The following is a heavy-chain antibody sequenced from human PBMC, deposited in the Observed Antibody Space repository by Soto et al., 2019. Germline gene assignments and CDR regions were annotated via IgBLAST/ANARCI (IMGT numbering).Heavy chain of an antibody. CDR3: ARGRSQRIQPDV. V-gene: IGHV1-8*01. CDR2: MNPNNGNT. J-gene: IGHJ6*04. CDR1: GYTFTSYD. D-gene: IGHD2-21*01. Sequence: ASVKVSCKTSGYTFTSYDINWVRQAAGQGLEWMGWMNPNNGNTGYAQKFQGRVTMTRNTSISTAYMELSSLRSEDTAVYYCARGRSQRIQPDVWGKGTTVNVSS.